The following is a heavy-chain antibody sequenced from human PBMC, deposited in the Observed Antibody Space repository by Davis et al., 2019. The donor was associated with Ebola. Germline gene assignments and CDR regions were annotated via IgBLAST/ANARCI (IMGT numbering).Heavy chain of an antibody. Sequence: PSETLSLTCTVSGGSISSSSSYWGWLRQPPGKGLEWIGSIYYSGSTYYNSSLKSRVTISVDTSKNQFSRKLRSVTAADPAVYYCAVRPAGYCSGGSCYGGWADYWGQGTLVTVSS. CDR1: GGSISSSSSY. V-gene: IGHV4-39*07. CDR3: AVRPAGYCSGGSCYGGWADY. D-gene: IGHD2-15*01. CDR2: IYYSGST. J-gene: IGHJ4*02.